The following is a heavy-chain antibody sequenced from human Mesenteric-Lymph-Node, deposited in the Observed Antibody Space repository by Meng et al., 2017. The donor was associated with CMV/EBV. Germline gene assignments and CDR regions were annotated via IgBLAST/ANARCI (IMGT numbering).Heavy chain of an antibody. CDR1: GGSISSGDNY. J-gene: IGHJ6*02. Sequence: SETLSLTCTVSGGSISSGDNYWNWIRQPPGKGLEWIGYIYYNGNSYYSPSLKSRVTISVDTSKNQFSLKLSSVTAADTAVYYCARGIRDDFWSGYFYYYGMDVWGQGTTVTVSS. D-gene: IGHD3-3*01. CDR3: ARGIRDDFWSGYFYYYGMDV. V-gene: IGHV4-30-4*02. CDR2: IYYNGNS.